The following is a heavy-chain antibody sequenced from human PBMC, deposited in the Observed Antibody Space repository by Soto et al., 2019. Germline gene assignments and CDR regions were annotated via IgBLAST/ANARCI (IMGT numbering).Heavy chain of an antibody. D-gene: IGHD6-13*01. V-gene: IGHV3-43D*04. CDR1: GFTFDDYA. Sequence: GGSLRLSCAASGFTFDDYAMHWVRQAPGKGLEWVSLISWDGGSTYYADSVKGRFTISRDNSKNSLYLQMNSLRAEDTALYYCARNLPAGNPMQFDTWGQGALVTVSS. CDR2: ISWDGGST. J-gene: IGHJ4*02. CDR3: ARNLPAGNPMQFDT.